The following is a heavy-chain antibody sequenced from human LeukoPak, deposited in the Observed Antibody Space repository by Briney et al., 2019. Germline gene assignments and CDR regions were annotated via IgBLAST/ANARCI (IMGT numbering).Heavy chain of an antibody. J-gene: IGHJ4*02. Sequence: LPGGSLRLSCAASVIAFSSYGMHWVRQAPGKGLEWVAVIWYDGSNKYYADSVKGRFTISRDNSKNTLYLQMNSLRAEDTAVYYCARSRAADRLRTSFDYWGQGTLVTVSS. V-gene: IGHV3-33*01. CDR3: ARSRAADRLRTSFDY. CDR1: VIAFSSYG. D-gene: IGHD3/OR15-3a*01. CDR2: IWYDGSNK.